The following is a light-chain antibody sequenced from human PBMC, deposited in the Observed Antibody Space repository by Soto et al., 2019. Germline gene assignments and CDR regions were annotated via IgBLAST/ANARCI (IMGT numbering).Light chain of an antibody. CDR1: QTISRW. Sequence: DIQMTQSPSTLSASVGDRVTITCRASQTISRWLAWYKQRPGKAPKLLIFDASSLQSGVPSRFSGSGSGTEVTLPISSLQPDDSATYYCQQYNSFSPGTFGQGTKVEI. CDR3: QQYNSFSPGT. V-gene: IGKV1-5*01. J-gene: IGKJ1*01. CDR2: DAS.